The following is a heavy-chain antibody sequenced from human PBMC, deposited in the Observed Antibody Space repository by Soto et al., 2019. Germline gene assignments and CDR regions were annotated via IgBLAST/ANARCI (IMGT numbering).Heavy chain of an antibody. J-gene: IGHJ4*02. V-gene: IGHV4-61*03. CDR1: GGCLSSETHF. Sequence: SESLSLTCAVCGGCLSSETHFWSWIRQPPGKGLEWIGYIYHSGITNSNPSLKGRLTISVDKSTNHFSLSLASVTAADTAIYYCAREDMSGTYYFDSWGQGTRVTVSS. CDR3: AREDMSGTYYFDS. D-gene: IGHD1-26*01. CDR2: IYHSGIT.